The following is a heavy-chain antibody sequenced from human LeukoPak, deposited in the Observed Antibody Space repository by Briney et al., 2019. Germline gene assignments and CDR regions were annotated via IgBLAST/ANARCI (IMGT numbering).Heavy chain of an antibody. CDR3: ARESIPTAFDP. D-gene: IGHD2-2*01. V-gene: IGHV1-8*01. J-gene: IGHJ5*02. CDR2: MNPNSGNT. Sequence: GASVKVSCKASGYTFINYDINWVRQATGQGLEWMGWMNPNSGNTGYAQKFQGRVTMTRDASLNTAYMELSNLRSEDTAVYYCARESIPTAFDPWGQGTLVTVSS. CDR1: GYTFINYD.